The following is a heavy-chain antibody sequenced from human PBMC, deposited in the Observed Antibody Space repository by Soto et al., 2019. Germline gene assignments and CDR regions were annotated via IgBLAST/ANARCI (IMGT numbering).Heavy chain of an antibody. CDR2: MNPNSGNT. V-gene: IGHV1-8*01. Sequence: QVQLVQSGAEVKKPGASVKVSCKASGYTFTSYEINWVRQATGQGFELLGWMNPNSGNTGYVKKFQGRVTMTRDASMSTAYMELRSLQSEDTAVYYCARGIKNGDYSRWFDPWGPGTLVTVSS. D-gene: IGHD4-17*01. J-gene: IGHJ5*02. CDR3: ARGIKNGDYSRWFDP. CDR1: GYTFTSYE.